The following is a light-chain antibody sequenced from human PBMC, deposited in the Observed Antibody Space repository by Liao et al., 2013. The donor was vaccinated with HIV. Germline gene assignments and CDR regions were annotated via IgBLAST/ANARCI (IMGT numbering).Light chain of an antibody. CDR2: YDS. J-gene: IGLJ1*01. Sequence: SYELTQPPSVSVAPGKTARITCGGNNIENKSVHWYQQKPGQAPVLVIYYDSDRPSGIPERFSGSSSGNTATLTINNVEAGDEADYYCQVWDSGSAHYVFGPGTKVTVL. CDR3: QVWDSGSAHYV. V-gene: IGLV3-21*01. CDR1: NIENKS.